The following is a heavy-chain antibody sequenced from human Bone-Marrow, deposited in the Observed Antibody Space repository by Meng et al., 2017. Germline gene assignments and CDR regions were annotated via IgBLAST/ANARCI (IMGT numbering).Heavy chain of an antibody. J-gene: IGHJ6*02. CDR1: GGTFSSYA. Sequence: ASVKVSCKASGGTFSSYAISWVRQAPGQGLEWMGIINPSGGSTSYAQKFQGRVTMTRDTSTSTVYMELSSLRSEDTAVYYCATYYYDSSGYFSYYYYGMDVWGQGTTVTVSS. CDR2: INPSGGST. V-gene: IGHV1-46*01. CDR3: ATYYYDSSGYFSYYYYGMDV. D-gene: IGHD3-22*01.